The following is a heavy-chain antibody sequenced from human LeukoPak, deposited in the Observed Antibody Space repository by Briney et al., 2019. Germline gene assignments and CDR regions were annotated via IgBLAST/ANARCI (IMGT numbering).Heavy chain of an antibody. V-gene: IGHV1-2*02. CDR1: GYTFTVYY. J-gene: IGHJ4*02. CDR2: INPNSGGT. CDR3: ARGIIVATIFGDY. Sequence: ASVKVSYKASGYTFTVYYMHWVRQAPGQGLEWMGWINPNSGGTNYAQKFQGRVTMTRDTSISTAYMELSRLRSDGTAVYYCARGIIVATIFGDYWGQGTLVTVSS. D-gene: IGHD5-12*01.